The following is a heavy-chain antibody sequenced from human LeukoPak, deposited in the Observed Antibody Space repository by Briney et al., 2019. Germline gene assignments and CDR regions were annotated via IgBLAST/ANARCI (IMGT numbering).Heavy chain of an antibody. Sequence: ASVKVSCKAFGYTFSNYFMHWVRQAPGQGLEWMGILNSGSDYTQYAQKFQGRVIMTRDTSTSTVYMELSSLRSEDTAVYYCARAWDQYFDYWGQGTLVTVSS. CDR1: GYTFSNYF. CDR3: ARAWDQYFDY. D-gene: IGHD1-26*01. CDR2: LNSGSDYT. V-gene: IGHV1-46*01. J-gene: IGHJ4*02.